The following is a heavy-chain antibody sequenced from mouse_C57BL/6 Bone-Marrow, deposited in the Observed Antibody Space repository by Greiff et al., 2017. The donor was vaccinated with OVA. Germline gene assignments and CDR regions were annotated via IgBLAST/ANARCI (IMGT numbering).Heavy chain of an antibody. Sequence: EVKLQESGPELVKPGASVKISCKASGYSFTGYYMNWVKQSPEKSLEWIGEINPSTGGTTYNQKFKAKATLTVDKSSSTAYMQLKSLTSEDSAVYYCARWDYYGSSFPYYFDYWGQGTTLTVSS. V-gene: IGHV1-42*01. D-gene: IGHD1-1*01. CDR1: GYSFTGYY. CDR3: ARWDYYGSSFPYYFDY. CDR2: INPSTGGT. J-gene: IGHJ2*01.